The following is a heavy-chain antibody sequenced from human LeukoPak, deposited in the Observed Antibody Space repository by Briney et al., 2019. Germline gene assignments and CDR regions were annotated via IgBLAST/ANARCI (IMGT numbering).Heavy chain of an antibody. D-gene: IGHD3-3*02. CDR3: AKAAFSRTSYFDY. J-gene: IGHJ4*02. CDR1: GFTFSTYT. CDR2: ISGSGGNT. Sequence: PGGSLRLSCAASGFTFSTYTMSWVRQAPGKGLEWVSAISGSGGNTYYADSVKGRFTISRDNSKNTLYLQMDRLRADDTAVYYCAKAAFSRTSYFDYWGQGTLVTASS. V-gene: IGHV3-23*01.